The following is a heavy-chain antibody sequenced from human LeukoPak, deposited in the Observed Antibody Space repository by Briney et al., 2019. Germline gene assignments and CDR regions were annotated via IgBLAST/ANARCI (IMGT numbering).Heavy chain of an antibody. Sequence: PSETLSLTCAVYGESFSGYYWSWIRQSPDKGLEWIGQINHSGSAAYNPSLKSRLTISVVSSKNQFSLELASVTAADTAVYYCARGRRPSVERQYTGGWYNFEYWGQGTLGTVSS. J-gene: IGHJ4*02. CDR2: INHSGSA. CDR1: GESFSGYY. D-gene: IGHD6-19*01. CDR3: ARGRRPSVERQYTGGWYNFEY. V-gene: IGHV4-34*01.